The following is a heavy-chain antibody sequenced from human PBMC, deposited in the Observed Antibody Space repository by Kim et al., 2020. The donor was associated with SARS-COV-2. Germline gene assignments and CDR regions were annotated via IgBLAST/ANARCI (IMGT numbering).Heavy chain of an antibody. CDR1: GGSFSNYW. Sequence: GESLKISCKSSGGSFSNYWIAWVRQMPGDGLELMVVIYPSDSDTRYSPSFQGQVTISVDKSITTAYLQWSSLRASDTAIYYCARARGASGAQNWFDPWGQGTLVTVSS. D-gene: IGHD6-19*01. J-gene: IGHJ5*02. CDR3: ARARGASGAQNWFDP. CDR2: IYPSDSDT. V-gene: IGHV5-51*01.